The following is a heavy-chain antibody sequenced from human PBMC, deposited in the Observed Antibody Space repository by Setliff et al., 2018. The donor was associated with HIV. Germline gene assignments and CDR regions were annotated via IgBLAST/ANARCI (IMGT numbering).Heavy chain of an antibody. J-gene: IGHJ4*02. V-gene: IGHV4-4*09. Sequence: KASETLSLTCTVSGGSISGYYWSWIRQPPGKGLEWIGYIHSSGSTIYNPSLKSRITISLDTSKEQFSLELSSATAADTAVYYCATLDHSGGNFLAYWGQGSLVTVTS. D-gene: IGHD2-21*02. CDR2: IHSSGST. CDR1: GGSISGYY. CDR3: ATLDHSGGNFLAY.